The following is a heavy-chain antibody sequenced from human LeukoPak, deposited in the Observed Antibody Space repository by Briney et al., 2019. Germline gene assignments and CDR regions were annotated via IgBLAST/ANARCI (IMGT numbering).Heavy chain of an antibody. CDR2: IIPIFGTA. CDR3: ARDGPDCSSTSCSVYFDY. D-gene: IGHD2-2*01. J-gene: IGHJ4*02. V-gene: IGHV1-69*01. CDR1: GGTFSSYA. Sequence: SVKVSCKASGGTFSSYAISRVRQAPGQGLEWMGGIIPIFGTANYAQKFQGRVTITADESTSTAYMELSSLRSEDTAVYYCARDGPDCSSTSCSVYFDYWGQGTLVTVSS.